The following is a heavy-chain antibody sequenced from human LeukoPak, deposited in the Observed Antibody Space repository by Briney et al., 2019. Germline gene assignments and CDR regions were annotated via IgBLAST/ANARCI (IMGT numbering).Heavy chain of an antibody. D-gene: IGHD4-11*01. V-gene: IGHV3-21*01. CDR1: GFTFSSYS. CDR2: ISSSSSYI. J-gene: IGHJ4*02. Sequence: GGSLRLSCAASGFTFSSYSMNWVRQAPGKGLEWASSISSSSSYIYYADSVKGRFTISRDNAKNSLYLQMNSLRAEDTAVYYCARVLYSNYVRVLDYWGQGTLVTVSS. CDR3: ARVLYSNYVRVLDY.